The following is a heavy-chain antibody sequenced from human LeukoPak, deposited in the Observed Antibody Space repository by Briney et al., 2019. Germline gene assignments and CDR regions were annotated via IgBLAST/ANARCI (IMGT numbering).Heavy chain of an antibody. V-gene: IGHV3-21*01. D-gene: IGHD6-13*01. CDR2: ISSSSSYI. Sequence: GGSLRLSCAASGFTFSSYSMNWVRQAPGKGLEWVSSISSSSSYIYYADSVKGRFPISRDNAKNSLYLQMNSLRAEDTAVYYCARDHRSSHRLKYFDLWGRGTLVTVSS. J-gene: IGHJ2*01. CDR3: ARDHRSSHRLKYFDL. CDR1: GFTFSSYS.